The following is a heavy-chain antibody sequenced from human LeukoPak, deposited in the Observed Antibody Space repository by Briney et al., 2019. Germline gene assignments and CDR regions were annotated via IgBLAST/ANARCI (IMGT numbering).Heavy chain of an antibody. CDR1: GGSFSGYY. Sequence: SETLSLTCAVYGGSFSGYYWSWIRQPPGKGLEWIGEINHSGSTNYNPSLKSRVTISVDTSKNQFSLKLSSVTAADTAVYYCARGVSGYYRTFDYWGLGTLVTVSS. CDR2: INHSGST. D-gene: IGHD3-22*01. CDR3: ARGVSGYYRTFDY. J-gene: IGHJ4*02. V-gene: IGHV4-34*01.